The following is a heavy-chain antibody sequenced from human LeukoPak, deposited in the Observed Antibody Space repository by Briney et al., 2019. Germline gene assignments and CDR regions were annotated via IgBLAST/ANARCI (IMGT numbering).Heavy chain of an antibody. Sequence: GGSLTLSCAASGFTFRSYAMSWVRQAPGKGLEGVSAIGSLVVRTYYADSVKVRFTISRDNSKNTLFLPVNRLGGGETAVYSCEKGGSLKHYDSSYWYYAMDVWGQGTTVTVSS. V-gene: IGHV3-23*01. D-gene: IGHD3-22*01. CDR1: GFTFRSYA. J-gene: IGHJ6*02. CDR3: EKGGSLKHYDSSYWYYAMDV. CDR2: IGSLVVRT.